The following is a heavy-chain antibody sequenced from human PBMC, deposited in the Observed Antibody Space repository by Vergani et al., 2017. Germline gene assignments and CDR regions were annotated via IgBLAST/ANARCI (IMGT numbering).Heavy chain of an antibody. CDR2: IGHSGST. Sequence: QVQLQESGPGLVKPLGTLSLTCSVSGGPLSTTDWWSWVRQSPERGLEWIGKIGHSGSTYFNASFASRVRMSVDWSVKQFSLYLRSVTAADTAVYYCARNPIGSSYYEYWGQGILVTVSS. V-gene: IGHV4-4*03. D-gene: IGHD3-10*01. CDR3: ARNPIGSSYYEY. CDR1: GGPLSTTDW. J-gene: IGHJ4*02.